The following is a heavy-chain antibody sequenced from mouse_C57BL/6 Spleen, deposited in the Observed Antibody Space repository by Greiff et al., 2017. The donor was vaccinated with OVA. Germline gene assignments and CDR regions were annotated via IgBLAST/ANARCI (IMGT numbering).Heavy chain of an antibody. V-gene: IGHV1-52*01. CDR1: GYTFTSYW. Sequence: VQLQQPGAELVRPGSSVKLSCKASGYTFTSYWMHWVKQRPIQGLEWIGNIDPSDSETHYNQKFKDKATLTVDTSSSTAYMQLSSLTSEDSAVYYCARRGHSNYDAMDYWGQGTSVTVSS. J-gene: IGHJ4*01. CDR2: IDPSDSET. CDR3: ARRGHSNYDAMDY. D-gene: IGHD2-5*01.